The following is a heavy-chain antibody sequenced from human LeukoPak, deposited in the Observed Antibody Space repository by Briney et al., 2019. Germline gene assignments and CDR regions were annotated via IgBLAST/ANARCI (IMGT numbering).Heavy chain of an antibody. CDR2: IFYIGKT. J-gene: IGHJ4*02. CDR1: GGSVSSSDYY. CDR3: ARVFDS. Sequence: SETLSLTCTVSGGSVSSSDYYWGWIRQPPGKGLEWIGDIFYIGKTNYNPSLKSRVTISVDTSKNQFSLKLTSVIAADTAVYYCARVFDSWGQGTLVTVSS. V-gene: IGHV4-39*07.